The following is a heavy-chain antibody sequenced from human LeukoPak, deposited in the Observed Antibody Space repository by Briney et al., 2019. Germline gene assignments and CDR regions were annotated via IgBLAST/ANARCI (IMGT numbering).Heavy chain of an antibody. V-gene: IGHV1-8*01. CDR3: ARARSIHYYDSSGYSY. CDR1: GYTFTSYD. CDR2: MNPNSGNT. Sequence: GASVKVSCKASGYTFTSYDINWVRQAPGQGLEWMGWMNPNSGNTGYAQKFQGRVTMTRNTSISTAYMELSSLRSEDTAVYYCARARSIHYYDSSGYSYWGQGTLVTVSS. D-gene: IGHD3-22*01. J-gene: IGHJ4*02.